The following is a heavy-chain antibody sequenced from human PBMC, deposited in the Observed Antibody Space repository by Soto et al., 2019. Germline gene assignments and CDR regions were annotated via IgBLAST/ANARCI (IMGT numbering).Heavy chain of an antibody. V-gene: IGHV4-34*01. Sequence: PSETLSLTCAVYGGSFSGYYWSWIRQPPGKGLEWIGEINHSGSTNYNPSLKSRVTISVDTSKNQFSLKLSSVTAADTAVYYCARGPAAAGTRFYYFDYWGQGTLVTVSS. CDR2: INHSGST. D-gene: IGHD6-13*01. CDR3: ARGPAAAGTRFYYFDY. CDR1: GGSFSGYY. J-gene: IGHJ4*02.